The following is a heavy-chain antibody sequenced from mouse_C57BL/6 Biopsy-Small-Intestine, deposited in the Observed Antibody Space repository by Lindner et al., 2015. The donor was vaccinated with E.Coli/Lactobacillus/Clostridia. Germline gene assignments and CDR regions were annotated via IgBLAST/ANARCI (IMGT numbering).Heavy chain of an antibody. V-gene: IGHV10-1*01. D-gene: IGHD2-5*01. CDR1: GFSFNTYA. Sequence: VQLQESGGGLVQPKGSLKLSCAASGFSFNTYAMNWVRQAPGKGLEWVARIRSKSNNYATYYADSVKDRFTISRDDSESMLYLQMNNLKTEDTAMYYCVRQLKSNRYYYAMDYWGQGTSVTVSS. CDR3: VRQLKSNRYYYAMDY. CDR2: IRSKSNNYAT. J-gene: IGHJ4*01.